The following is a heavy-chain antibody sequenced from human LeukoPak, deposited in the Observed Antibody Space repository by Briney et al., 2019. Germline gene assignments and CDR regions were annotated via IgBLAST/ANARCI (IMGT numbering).Heavy chain of an antibody. V-gene: IGHV3-23*01. CDR3: AKGWWLDY. J-gene: IGHJ4*02. CDR2: ISGSGGST. CDR1: GLTFSSYA. D-gene: IGHD2-15*01. Sequence: GGSLRLSCAASGLTFSSYAMSWVRQVPGKGLKWVSGISGSGGSTTYYADSVKGRFTISRDNSKNTLYLQMNSLRADDTAVYYCAKGWWLDYWGQGTPVTVSS.